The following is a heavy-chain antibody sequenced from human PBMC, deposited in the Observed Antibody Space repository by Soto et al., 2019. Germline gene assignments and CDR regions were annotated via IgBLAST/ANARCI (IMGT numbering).Heavy chain of an antibody. V-gene: IGHV1-18*01. D-gene: IGHD6-13*01. CDR3: ASSYIAAAPYGMDV. Sequence: ASVKVSCKASGYTFTSYGISWVRQAPGQGLEWMGWISAYNGNTNYAQKLQGRVTITRDTSASTAYMELSSLRSEDTAVYYCASSYIAAAPYGMDVWGQGTTVTVSS. J-gene: IGHJ6*02. CDR1: GYTFTSYG. CDR2: ISAYNGNT.